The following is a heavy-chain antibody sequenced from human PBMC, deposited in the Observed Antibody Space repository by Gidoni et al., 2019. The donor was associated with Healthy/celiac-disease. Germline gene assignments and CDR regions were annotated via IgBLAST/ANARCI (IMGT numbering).Heavy chain of an antibody. D-gene: IGHD5-18*01. CDR1: GGSFSGYY. CDR2: INHRGST. J-gene: IGHJ5*02. V-gene: IGHV4-34*01. CDR3: ASVQRGYGGWFDP. Sequence: QVQLQQWGAGLVKPSETLSLTCAVDGGSFSGYYWSWLRQPPGKGLEWIGEINHRGSTNYTPSLKSRVTISVDTSKNQFSLKLSSVTAADTAVYYCASVQRGYGGWFDPWGQGTLVTVSS.